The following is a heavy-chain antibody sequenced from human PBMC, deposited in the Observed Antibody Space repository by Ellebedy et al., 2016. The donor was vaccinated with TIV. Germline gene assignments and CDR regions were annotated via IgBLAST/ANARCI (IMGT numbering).Heavy chain of an antibody. D-gene: IGHD6-19*01. Sequence: MPSETLSLTCAVSGGSFNSYYWSWIRQPPGKGLEWVGEISHGGSTNYNPSLKSRLTISVDTSKNQFSLKLSSVTAADTAVYYCARGCPGAVAGTVRRYYFDYWGQGTLVTVSS. CDR2: ISHGGST. J-gene: IGHJ4*02. CDR3: ARGCPGAVAGTVRRYYFDY. CDR1: GGSFNSYY. V-gene: IGHV4-34*01.